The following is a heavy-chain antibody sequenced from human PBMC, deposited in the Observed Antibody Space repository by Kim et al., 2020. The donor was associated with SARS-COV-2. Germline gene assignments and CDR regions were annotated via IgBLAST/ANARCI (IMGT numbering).Heavy chain of an antibody. Sequence: GRSLRLSCAASGFTFSSYWMSWVRQAPGKGLEWVANIKQDGSEKYYVDSVKGRFTISRDNAKNSLYLQMNSLRAEDTAVYYCARVRPPNSSSWYMADYFDYWGQGTLVTVSS. J-gene: IGHJ4*02. CDR3: ARVRPPNSSSWYMADYFDY. CDR1: GFTFSSYW. D-gene: IGHD6-13*01. CDR2: IKQDGSEK. V-gene: IGHV3-7*03.